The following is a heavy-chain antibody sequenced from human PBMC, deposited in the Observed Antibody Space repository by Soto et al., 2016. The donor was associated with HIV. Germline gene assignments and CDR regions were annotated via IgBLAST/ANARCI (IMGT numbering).Heavy chain of an antibody. D-gene: IGHD3-10*01. Sequence: EVQLVESGGGLVQPGGSLRLSCAASGLTFSSFWMHWVRQAPGKGLVWVSRINTDGSSTSYADSVKGRFTISRDNAKNTLYLQMNSLRAEDTAVYYCAXDMVRGGIDYVGPRDPGHRLL. CDR2: INTDGSST. J-gene: IGHJ4*03. V-gene: IGHV3-74*01. CDR1: GLTFSSFW. CDR3: AXDMVRGGIDY.